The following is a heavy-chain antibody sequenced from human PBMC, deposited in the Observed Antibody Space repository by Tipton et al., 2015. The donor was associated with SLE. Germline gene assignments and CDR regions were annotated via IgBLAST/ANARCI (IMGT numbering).Heavy chain of an antibody. D-gene: IGHD3-10*01. CDR3: ARVGITMVQGVSPGAFDI. Sequence: TLSLTCTVSGYSLSSGYYWGWIRQPPGKGLEWIGSIYHSGSTYYNPSLKSRVTISVDTSKNQFSLKLSSVTAADTAVYYCARVGITMVQGVSPGAFDIWGQGTMVTVSS. J-gene: IGHJ3*02. CDR1: GYSLSSGYY. CDR2: IYHSGST. V-gene: IGHV4-38-2*02.